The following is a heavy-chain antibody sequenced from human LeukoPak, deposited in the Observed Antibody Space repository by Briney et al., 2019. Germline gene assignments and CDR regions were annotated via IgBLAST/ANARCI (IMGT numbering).Heavy chain of an antibody. Sequence: GGSLRLSCAASGFTFSSYAMSWVRQAPGKGLEWVSAISGSGGSTYYADSVKGRFTISRDNAKKSLYLQMNSLRADDTAVYYCARQEPYGGEMFDPWGRGTLVTVPS. CDR3: ARQEPYGGEMFDP. J-gene: IGHJ5*02. V-gene: IGHV3-23*01. D-gene: IGHD2-21*01. CDR1: GFTFSSYA. CDR2: ISGSGGST.